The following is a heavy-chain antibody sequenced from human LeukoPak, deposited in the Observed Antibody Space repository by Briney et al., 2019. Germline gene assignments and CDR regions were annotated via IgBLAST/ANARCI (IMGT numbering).Heavy chain of an antibody. V-gene: IGHV3-48*03. CDR3: AISRAGYFDY. Sequence: PGGSLRLSCAASGFTFSSYEMNWVRQAPGKGLEWVSYISSSGSTIYYADSVKGRFTISRDNAKNSLYLQMNGLRAEDTAVYYCAISRAGYFDYWGQGILVTVSS. J-gene: IGHJ4*02. CDR2: ISSSGSTI. CDR1: GFTFSSYE.